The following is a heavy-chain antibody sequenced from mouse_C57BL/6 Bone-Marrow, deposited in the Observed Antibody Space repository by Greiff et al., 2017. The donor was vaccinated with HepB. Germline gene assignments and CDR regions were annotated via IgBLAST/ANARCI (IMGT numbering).Heavy chain of an antibody. Sequence: QVQLKQSGPELVKPGASVKISCKASGYAFSSSWMNWVKQRPGKGLEWIGRIYPGDGDTNYNGKFKGKATLTADKSSSTAYMQLSSLTSEDSAVYFCAREDYSNYVGFAYWGQGTLVTVSA. CDR1: GYAFSSSW. CDR2: IYPGDGDT. V-gene: IGHV1-82*01. J-gene: IGHJ3*01. CDR3: AREDYSNYVGFAY. D-gene: IGHD2-5*01.